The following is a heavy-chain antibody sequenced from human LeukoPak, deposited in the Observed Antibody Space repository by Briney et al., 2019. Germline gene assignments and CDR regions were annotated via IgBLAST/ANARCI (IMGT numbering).Heavy chain of an antibody. CDR1: GFTFSGYP. CDR2: ISSDGSNK. D-gene: IGHD4-11*01. Sequence: GGSLRLSCAASGFTFSGYPIHWVRQAPGKGLEWVAVISSDGSNKYYADSVKGRSTISRDNSKNTLYLQMNSLRAEDTAVYYCAKKGVTVIGSNWFDSWGQGTLVTVSS. V-gene: IGHV3-30-3*02. J-gene: IGHJ5*01. CDR3: AKKGVTVIGSNWFDS.